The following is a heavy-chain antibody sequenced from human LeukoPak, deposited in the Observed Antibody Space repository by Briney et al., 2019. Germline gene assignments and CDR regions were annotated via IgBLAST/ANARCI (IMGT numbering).Heavy chain of an antibody. V-gene: IGHV4-34*01. Sequence: PSETLSLTCAVYGRSFSGYYWSWIRQPPGKGLEWIGEINHSGSTNYNPSLKSRVTISVDTSKNQFSLKLSSVTAADTAVYYCAGRGMQWLARNWGQGTLVTVSS. CDR2: INHSGST. CDR1: GRSFSGYY. CDR3: AGRGMQWLARN. J-gene: IGHJ4*02. D-gene: IGHD6-19*01.